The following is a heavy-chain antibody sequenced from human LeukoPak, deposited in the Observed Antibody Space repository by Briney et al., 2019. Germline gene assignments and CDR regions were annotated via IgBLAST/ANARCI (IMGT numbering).Heavy chain of an antibody. Sequence: SETLSLTCTVSGGSISSYYWSWIRQPPGKGLEWIGYIYYSGSTNYNPSLKSRATISVDTSKNQFSLKLSSVTAADTAVYYCARGGYCSGGSCYSGLDYWGQGTLVTVSS. J-gene: IGHJ4*02. V-gene: IGHV4-59*12. D-gene: IGHD2-15*01. CDR1: GGSISSYY. CDR2: IYYSGST. CDR3: ARGGYCSGGSCYSGLDY.